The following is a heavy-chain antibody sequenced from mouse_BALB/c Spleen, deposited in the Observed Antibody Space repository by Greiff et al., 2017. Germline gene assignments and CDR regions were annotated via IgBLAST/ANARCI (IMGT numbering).Heavy chain of an antibody. V-gene: IGHV5-6-5*01. CDR2: ISSGGST. CDR3: ARIYSLYAMDY. Sequence: EVKLVESGGGLVKPGGSLKLSCAASGFTFSSYAMSWVRQTPEKRLEWVASISSGGSTYYPDSVKGRFTISRDNARNILYLQMSSLRSEDTAMYYCARIYSLYAMDYWGQGTSVTVSS. J-gene: IGHJ4*01. D-gene: IGHD1-1*01. CDR1: GFTFSSYA.